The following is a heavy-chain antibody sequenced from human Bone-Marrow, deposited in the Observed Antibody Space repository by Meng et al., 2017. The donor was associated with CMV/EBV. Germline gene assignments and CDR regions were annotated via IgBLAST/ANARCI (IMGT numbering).Heavy chain of an antibody. J-gene: IGHJ4*02. CDR2: INHSGST. V-gene: IGHV4-34*01. CDR3: ARASLYPSGCFES. CDR1: GGSFSGYY. Sequence: QVQLQQWGAGLLKPSETLSLTCAVYGGSFSGYYWSWIRQPPGKGLEWIGEINHSGSTNYNPSLKSRVTISVDTSKNQFSLKLNSVTAADTAIYYCARASLYPSGCFESWGQGTLVTVSS. D-gene: IGHD2-15*01.